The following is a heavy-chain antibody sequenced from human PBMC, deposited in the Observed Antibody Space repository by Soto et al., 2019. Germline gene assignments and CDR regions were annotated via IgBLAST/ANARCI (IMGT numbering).Heavy chain of an antibody. V-gene: IGHV3-66*01. CDR3: ARVGYSSGWFRS. CDR2: IYTGCST. J-gene: IGHJ5*02. D-gene: IGHD6-19*01. Sequence: EVQLVESGGGLVQPGGSLRLSCAASGFTVSSNYMSWVRQAPGKGLEWVSVIYTGCSTYYAYSVKGRFPISRDNSKNTLYLQMNSLRAEDTAVYYCARVGYSSGWFRSWGQGTLGTVSS. CDR1: GFTVSSNY.